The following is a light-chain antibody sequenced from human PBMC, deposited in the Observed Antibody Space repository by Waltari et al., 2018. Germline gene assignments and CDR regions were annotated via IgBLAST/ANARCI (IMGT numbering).Light chain of an antibody. CDR3: QNHERLPAT. V-gene: IGKV3-20*01. CDR2: AAS. J-gene: IGKJ1*01. CDR1: QSVSKY. Sequence: EVVSTQSPGTLSLCPGERASVSCRASQSVSKYLAWYQQRPGQAPRLLIYAASTRATGIPDRFSGSGSGTDFSLTISRLEPEDFAVYYCQNHERLPATFGQGTKVEIK.